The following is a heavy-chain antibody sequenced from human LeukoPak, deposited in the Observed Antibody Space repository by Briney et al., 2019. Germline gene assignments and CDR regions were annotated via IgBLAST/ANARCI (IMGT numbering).Heavy chain of an antibody. CDR2: IYHSGST. CDR3: ARLGDYYGSGSYDFDY. CDR1: GGSISSGGYY. D-gene: IGHD3-10*01. J-gene: IGHJ4*02. V-gene: IGHV4-30-2*01. Sequence: SETLSLTCTVSGGSISSGGYYWSWIRQPPGKGLEWIGYIYHSGSTYYNPSLKSRVTISVDTSKNQFSLKLSSVTAADTAVYYCARLGDYYGSGSYDFDYWGQGTLVTVSS.